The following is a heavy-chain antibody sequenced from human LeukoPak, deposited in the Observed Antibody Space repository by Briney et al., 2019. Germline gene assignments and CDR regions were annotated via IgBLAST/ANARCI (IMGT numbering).Heavy chain of an antibody. J-gene: IGHJ4*02. Sequence: GGSRRLSCAVSGITLSNYGMSWVRQVPGKGLEWVAGISDSGGRTNYADSVKGRFTISRDNSENTLSLQMNSLRADDTAVYYCTKEGGPMSATTERYSFDHWGRGTLVTVSS. CDR1: GITLSNYG. D-gene: IGHD4-17*01. V-gene: IGHV3-23*01. CDR2: ISDSGGRT. CDR3: TKEGGPMSATTERYSFDH.